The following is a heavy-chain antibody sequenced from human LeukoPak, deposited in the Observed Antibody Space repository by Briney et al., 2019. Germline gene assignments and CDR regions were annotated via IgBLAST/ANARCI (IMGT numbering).Heavy chain of an antibody. CDR3: ARVDCSSTSCYPSGAFDI. Sequence: PGGSLRLSCAASGFTFSSYSMNWVRQAPGKGLEWVSFISSSSSYIYYADSVKGRFTISRDNSKNSLYLQMNSLRAEDTAVYYCARVDCSSTSCYPSGAFDIWGQGTMVTVSS. D-gene: IGHD2-2*01. V-gene: IGHV3-21*01. CDR2: ISSSSSYI. J-gene: IGHJ3*02. CDR1: GFTFSSYS.